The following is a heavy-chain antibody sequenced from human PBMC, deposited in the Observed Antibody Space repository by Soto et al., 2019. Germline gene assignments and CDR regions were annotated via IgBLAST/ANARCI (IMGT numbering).Heavy chain of an antibody. V-gene: IGHV3-30*18. J-gene: IGHJ6*02. CDR2: ISYDGNNK. Sequence: QVQLVESGGGVVQPGKSLRLSCAASGFTFSSYGMHWVRQAPGKGLKGVALISYDGNNKYYGDSVKGRFTIFRDNSKNTLFLQMNGLRAEDTAVYFCAKDIEEVVYYYGMDVWGHGTTVTVSS. CDR3: AKDIEEVVYYYGMDV. D-gene: IGHD1-26*01. CDR1: GFTFSSYG.